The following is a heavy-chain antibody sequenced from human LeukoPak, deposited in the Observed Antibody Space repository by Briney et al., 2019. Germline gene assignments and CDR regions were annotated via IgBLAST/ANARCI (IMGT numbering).Heavy chain of an antibody. Sequence: GGSLRLSCAASEFTFSNYDVHWVRQAPGKGLQWVAVISYDGNTIHYADSVKGRFTISRDTSKNTLYLQMNSLRTEDTAVYYCARAWSGDGGDAFDIWGQGTMVTVSS. CDR2: ISYDGNTI. CDR3: ARAWSGDGGDAFDI. D-gene: IGHD4-17*01. V-gene: IGHV3-30-3*01. CDR1: EFTFSNYD. J-gene: IGHJ3*02.